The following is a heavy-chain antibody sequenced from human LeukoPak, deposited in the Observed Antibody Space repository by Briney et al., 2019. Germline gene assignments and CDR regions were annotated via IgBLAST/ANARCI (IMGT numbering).Heavy chain of an antibody. J-gene: IGHJ2*01. Sequence: GGSLRLSCAGSGFTFSSYEMNWVRQAPGKGLEWVSYISSSGSTRYYADSVKGRFTVSRDNAKNSLYLQMNSLRAEDTAVYYCARERGELLLNWYFDLWGRGTLVTVSS. D-gene: IGHD3-10*01. CDR3: ARERGELLLNWYFDL. CDR1: GFTFSSYE. V-gene: IGHV3-48*03. CDR2: ISSSGSTR.